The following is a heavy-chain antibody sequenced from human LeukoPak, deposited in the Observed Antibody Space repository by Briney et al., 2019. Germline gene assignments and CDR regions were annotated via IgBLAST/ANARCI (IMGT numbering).Heavy chain of an antibody. CDR3: ARGTAGPMTTVTLGDY. CDR2: INGNGDYT. V-gene: IGHV3-64*01. CDR1: GFVFSTYA. D-gene: IGHD4-17*01. J-gene: IGHJ4*02. Sequence: GGSLRLSCAASGFVFSTYAIHWVRHVPGKGLEYVSGINGNGDYTDYANSVKGRFTISRDNFKNTVYLQMGSLRAEDMAVYYCARGTAGPMTTVTLGDYWGQGTLVTVSS.